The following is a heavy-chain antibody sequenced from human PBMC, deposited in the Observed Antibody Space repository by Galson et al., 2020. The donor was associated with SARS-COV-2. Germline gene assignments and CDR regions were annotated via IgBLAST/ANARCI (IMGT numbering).Heavy chain of an antibody. Sequence: SETLSLTCTVSSVSISSGRYYWTWIRQHPGKGLDWIRYLYYSGSTYYNPSLKSQVTISVDTSKNQFSLMLSCVTSADPAVYYCARSRKTMIVVDAFDIWGQGTRVTVSS. J-gene: IGHJ3*02. V-gene: IGHV4-31*01. CDR2: LYYSGST. D-gene: IGHD3-22*01. CDR3: ARSRKTMIVVDAFDI. CDR1: SVSISSGRYY.